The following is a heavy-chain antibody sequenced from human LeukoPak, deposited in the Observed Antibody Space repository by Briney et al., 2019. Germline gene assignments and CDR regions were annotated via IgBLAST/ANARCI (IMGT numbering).Heavy chain of an antibody. CDR3: ARGAHTRSTMVRGVIDY. J-gene: IGHJ4*02. CDR1: GGSFSGYY. Sequence: PSETLSLTCAVSGGSFSGYYWSWIRQPPGKGLEWIGEINHSGSTNYNPSLKSRVTISVDTSKNQFSLKLSSVTAADTPVYYCARGAHTRSTMVRGVIDYWGQGTLVTVSS. D-gene: IGHD3-10*01. CDR2: INHSGST. V-gene: IGHV4-34*01.